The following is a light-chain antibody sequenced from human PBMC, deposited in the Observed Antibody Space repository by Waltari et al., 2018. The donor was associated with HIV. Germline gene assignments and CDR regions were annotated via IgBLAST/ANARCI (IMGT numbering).Light chain of an antibody. J-gene: IGLJ1*01. Sequence: QSALTQPASVSASPGQSIPISCTGPSSDVGGYNYVSWYRQHPGEAPKVIIYEVNRRPSGVSNRFTASKSGNTASLAISGLQPEDEADYFCSSYTSSSTHVFGPGTKVTVL. CDR3: SSYTSSSTHV. V-gene: IGLV2-14*03. CDR1: SSDVGGYNY. CDR2: EVN.